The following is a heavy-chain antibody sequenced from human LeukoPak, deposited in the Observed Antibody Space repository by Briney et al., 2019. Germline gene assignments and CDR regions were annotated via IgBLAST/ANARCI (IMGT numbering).Heavy chain of an antibody. CDR2: ISSSSGNII. V-gene: IGHV3-48*04. D-gene: IGHD1-1*01. Sequence: GGSLRLSCVASGFSFRSYSMNWVRQAPGKGLEWVSYISSSSGNIIYYADSVKGRFTISRDNAKNSPYLQMNSLRVEDTAVYYCASGKWKSGYYMDVWGKGTTVTVSS. CDR1: GFSFRSYS. CDR3: ASGKWKSGYYMDV. J-gene: IGHJ6*03.